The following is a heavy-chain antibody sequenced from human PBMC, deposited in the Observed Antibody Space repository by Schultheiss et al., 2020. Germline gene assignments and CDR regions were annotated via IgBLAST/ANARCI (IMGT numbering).Heavy chain of an antibody. CDR1: GYTFTGYY. J-gene: IGHJ4*02. CDR2: INPNSGGT. D-gene: IGHD1-1*01. V-gene: IGHV1-2*04. CDR3: ARATNWNPENCDY. Sequence: ASVKVSCKASGYTFTGYYMHWVRQAPGQGLEWMGWINPNSGGTNYAQKFQGWVTMTRDTSISTAYMELSRLRSDDTAVYYCARATNWNPENCDYWGQGTLGTVAS.